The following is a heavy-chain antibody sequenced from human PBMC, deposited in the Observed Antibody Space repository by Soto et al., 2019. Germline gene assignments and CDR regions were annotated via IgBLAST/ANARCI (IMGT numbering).Heavy chain of an antibody. CDR3: APGQAVGGFGEFDY. Sequence: QVQLVQSGAEVKKPGASVKVSCKASGYTFTSYGISWVRQAPGQGLEWMGWISAYNGNTNYAQKLQGRVTMTTDTATSAAYLELRSLRSDDRAVYYCAPGQAVGGFGEFDYWGQGTLVTVSS. V-gene: IGHV1-18*01. CDR1: GYTFTSYG. CDR2: ISAYNGNT. D-gene: IGHD3-10*01. J-gene: IGHJ4*02.